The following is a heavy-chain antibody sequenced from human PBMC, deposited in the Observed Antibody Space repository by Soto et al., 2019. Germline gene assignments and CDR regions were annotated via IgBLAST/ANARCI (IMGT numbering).Heavy chain of an antibody. J-gene: IGHJ6*02. CDR3: ARDQVPGLRQPHYHYYGMDV. V-gene: IGHV1-69*06. CDR1: GGTFSSYA. Sequence: QVQLVQSGAEVKKPGSSVKVSCKASGGTFSSYAISWVRQAPGQGLEWMGGIIPIFGTANYAQKFQGRVTTPADKAPSTAYMELGSLRSEGTAVYYCARDQVPGLRQPHYHYYGMDVWGPGTTVTVSS. D-gene: IGHD3-10*01. CDR2: IIPIFGTA.